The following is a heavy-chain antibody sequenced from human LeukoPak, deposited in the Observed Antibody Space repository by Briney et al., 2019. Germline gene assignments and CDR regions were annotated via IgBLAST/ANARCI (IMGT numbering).Heavy chain of an antibody. J-gene: IGHJ4*02. CDR2: ISSSSSTI. Sequence: PGGSLRLSCAASGFTFSSYSMNWVRQAPGKGLERVSYISSSSSTIYYADSVKGRFTISRDNAKNSLYLQMNSLRAEDTAVYYCARVRVGRDGYHGDYWGQGTLVTVSS. D-gene: IGHD5-24*01. V-gene: IGHV3-48*01. CDR3: ARVRVGRDGYHGDY. CDR1: GFTFSSYS.